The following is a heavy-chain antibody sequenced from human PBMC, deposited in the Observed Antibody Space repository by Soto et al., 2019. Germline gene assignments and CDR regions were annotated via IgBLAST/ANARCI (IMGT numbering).Heavy chain of an antibody. D-gene: IGHD3-3*01. V-gene: IGHV3-9*01. CDR2: ISWNSGSI. J-gene: IGHJ4*02. CDR3: AKTNYDLWSGPRTYFDY. Sequence: AGGSLRLSCAASGFTFDAYAMHWVRQAPGKGLEWVAGISWNSGSIGYADSVKGRFTISRDNAKNSLYLQMNSLRAEDTALYYCAKTNYDLWSGPRTYFDYWGQGTLVTVSS. CDR1: GFTFDAYA.